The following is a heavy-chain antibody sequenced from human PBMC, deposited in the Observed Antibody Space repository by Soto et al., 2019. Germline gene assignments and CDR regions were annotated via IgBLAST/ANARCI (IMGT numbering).Heavy chain of an antibody. CDR3: ARDRCSSTSSRYYYGMGV. V-gene: IGHV3-66*01. J-gene: IGHJ6*02. D-gene: IGHD2-2*01. Sequence: EVQLVESGGGLVQPGGSLRLSCAASGFTVSSNYMSWVRQAPGKGLEWVSVIYSGGSTYYADSVKGRFTISRDNSKNTLYLQMNGLRADDTAVDYCARDRCSSTSSRYYYGMGVWGQGTTVTVSS. CDR2: IYSGGST. CDR1: GFTVSSNY.